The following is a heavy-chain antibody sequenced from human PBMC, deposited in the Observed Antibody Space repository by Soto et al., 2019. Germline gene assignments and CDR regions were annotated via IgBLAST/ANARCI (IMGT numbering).Heavy chain of an antibody. Sequence: QVQLVQSGAEVEKPGASVKVSCKASGYTFTSYGISWVRQAPGQGLEWMGWISAYNGNTNYAQKLQGRVTMTTDTSTSTAYMELRSLRSDDTAVYYCATATPYDYGDYGWFDPWGQGTLVTVSS. CDR3: ATATPYDYGDYGWFDP. V-gene: IGHV1-18*01. CDR2: ISAYNGNT. J-gene: IGHJ5*02. D-gene: IGHD4-17*01. CDR1: GYTFTSYG.